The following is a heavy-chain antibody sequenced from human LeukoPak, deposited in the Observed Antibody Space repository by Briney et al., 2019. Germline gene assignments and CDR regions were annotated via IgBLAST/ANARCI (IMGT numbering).Heavy chain of an antibody. V-gene: IGHV4-31*03. CDR2: IYYSGNT. CDR1: GGSISSGPFY. CDR3: ARGADY. J-gene: IGHJ4*02. Sequence: SETLSVTCTVSGGSISSGPFYWSWIRQHPGKGLEWIGYIYYSGNTFYNPSLKSRVTISVDTSKNQFSLKLSSVTAADTAVYYCARGADYWGQGTLVTVSS.